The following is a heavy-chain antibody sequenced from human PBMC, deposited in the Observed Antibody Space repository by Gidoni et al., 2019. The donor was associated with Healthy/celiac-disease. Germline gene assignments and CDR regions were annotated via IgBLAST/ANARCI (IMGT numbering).Heavy chain of an antibody. V-gene: IGHV3-43*01. CDR1: GFTFDDYT. D-gene: IGHD3-10*01. J-gene: IGHJ6*02. Sequence: EVQLVESGGVVVQPGGSLRLSCAASGFTFDDYTIHLVRQAPGKGLEWFSCISWDVGSTYYADSGKGRFTISRDNSKNSLYLQMNSLRTEDTALYYCAKAEGGSYGSGSYRSVFTYGMDVWGQGTTVTVSS. CDR3: AKAEGGSYGSGSYRSVFTYGMDV. CDR2: ISWDVGST.